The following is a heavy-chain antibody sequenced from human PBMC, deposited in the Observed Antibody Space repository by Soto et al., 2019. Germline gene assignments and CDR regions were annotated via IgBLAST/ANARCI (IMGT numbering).Heavy chain of an antibody. CDR2: ISSTTNYI. Sequence: GGSLRLSCAASGFTFTRYSMNWVRQAPGKGLEWVSSISSTTNYIYYGDSMKGRFTISRDNAKNSLYLEMNSLTAADTAVYYCARGISRDHYYDSSGYRAPDYWGQGTLVTVSS. CDR3: ARGISRDHYYDSSGYRAPDY. V-gene: IGHV3-21*06. CDR1: GFTFTRYS. D-gene: IGHD3-22*01. J-gene: IGHJ4*02.